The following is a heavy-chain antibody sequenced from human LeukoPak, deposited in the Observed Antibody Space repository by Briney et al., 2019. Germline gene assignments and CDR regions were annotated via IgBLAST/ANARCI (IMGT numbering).Heavy chain of an antibody. V-gene: IGHV4-34*01. D-gene: IGHD4-17*01. CDR2: INHSGST. CDR1: GGSFSGYY. CDR3: ARQSGDYAVRGYYYYYMDV. J-gene: IGHJ6*03. Sequence: PSETLSLTCAVYGGSFSGYYWSWIRQPPGKGLEWIGEINHSGSTNYNPSLKSLVTISVDTSKNQFSLKLSSVTAADTAVYYCARQSGDYAVRGYYYYYMDVWGKGTTVTISS.